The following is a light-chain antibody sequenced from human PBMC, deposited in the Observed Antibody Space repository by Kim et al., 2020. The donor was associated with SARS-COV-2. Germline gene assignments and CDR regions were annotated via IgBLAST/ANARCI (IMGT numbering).Light chain of an antibody. CDR3: AAWDDSLSGWV. V-gene: IGLV1-47*01. CDR1: SSNIGSNY. CDR2: RNN. J-gene: IGLJ3*02. Sequence: ELTQPPSASGTPGQRVTISCSGSSSNIGSNYVYWYQQLPGTAPKLLIYRNNQRPSGVPDRFSGSKSGTSASLAISGLRSEVEADYYCAAWDDSLSGWVFGGGTQLTV.